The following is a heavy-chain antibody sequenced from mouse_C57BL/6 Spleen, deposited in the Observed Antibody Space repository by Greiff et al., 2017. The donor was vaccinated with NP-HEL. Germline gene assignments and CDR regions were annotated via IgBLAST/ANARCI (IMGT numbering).Heavy chain of an antibody. V-gene: IGHV1-15*01. J-gene: IGHJ4*01. Sequence: QVQLQQSGAELVRPGASVTLSCKASGYTFTDYEMHWVKQTPVHGLEWIGAIDPETGGTAYNQKFKGKAILTADKSSSTAYMELRSLTSEDSAVYYCTRHGSSGLTIYAMDYWGQGTSVTVSS. CDR2: IDPETGGT. CDR1: GYTFTDYE. D-gene: IGHD3-2*02. CDR3: TRHGSSGLTIYAMDY.